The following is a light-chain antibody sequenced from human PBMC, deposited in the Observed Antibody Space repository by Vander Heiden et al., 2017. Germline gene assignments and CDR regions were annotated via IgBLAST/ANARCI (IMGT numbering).Light chain of an antibody. CDR2: WAS. J-gene: IGKJ2*01. V-gene: IGKV4-1*01. Sequence: DIVMTQSPDYLAGSLGQRATINCKSSKSVVYSTNNKNYLAWYQQKPGQPPKLLIYWASTRESGVPDRFSGSGSGTDFTLTISSLQAEDVAVYYCQQYYTSPYTFGQGTKLEIK. CDR3: QQYYTSPYT. CDR1: KSVVYSTNNKNY.